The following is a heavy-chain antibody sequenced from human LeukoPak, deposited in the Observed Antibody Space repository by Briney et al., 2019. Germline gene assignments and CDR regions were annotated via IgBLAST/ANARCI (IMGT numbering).Heavy chain of an antibody. CDR1: GYTFTGYY. CDR2: INPNSGGT. V-gene: IGHV1-2*06. Sequence: ASVKVSCKACGYTFTGYYMHWVRQAPGQGLEWMGRINPNSGGTNYAQKFEGSVTMTRDTSNSTAYMELSRLRSDDTAVYYCARYRYDFWSGYYYYMDVWGKGTTVTVSS. CDR3: ARYRYDFWSGYYYYMDV. J-gene: IGHJ6*03. D-gene: IGHD3-3*01.